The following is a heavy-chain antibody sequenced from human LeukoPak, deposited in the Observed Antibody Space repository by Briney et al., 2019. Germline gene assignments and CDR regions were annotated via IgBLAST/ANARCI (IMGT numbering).Heavy chain of an antibody. CDR1: GYAFTSYY. J-gene: IGHJ4*02. V-gene: IGHV1-46*01. CDR3: ARSHYSRGWEYFDY. CDR2: INPSGGST. D-gene: IGHD6-19*01. Sequence: ASVKVSCKASGYAFTSYYVHWVRQAPGEGLEWMGIINPSGGSTIYAQKFQGRVTMTWDMSTSTVYMELSSLRSEDTAVYYCARSHYSRGWEYFDYWGQGTLVTVSS.